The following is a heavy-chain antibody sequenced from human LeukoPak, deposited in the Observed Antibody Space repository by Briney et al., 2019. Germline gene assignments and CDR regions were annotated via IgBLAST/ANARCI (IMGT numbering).Heavy chain of an antibody. CDR2: ISGSGCTP. V-gene: IGHV3-23*01. Sequence: GVSLRLPCAASGYTFSHYAMRCAPHAPGKGLVCVLAISGSGCTPYYADSVKRRHNISRDNSKNTLYLHMNTLRARDRAVYQCARAIRLTGGLYYFDYWGQGTLVTVSS. J-gene: IGHJ4*02. CDR3: ARAIRLTGGLYYFDY. CDR1: GYTFSHYA. D-gene: IGHD1-20*01.